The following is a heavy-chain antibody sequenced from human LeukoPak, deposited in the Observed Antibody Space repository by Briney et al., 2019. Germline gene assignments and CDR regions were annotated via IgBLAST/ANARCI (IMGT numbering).Heavy chain of an antibody. Sequence: PSETLSLTCTVSGGSISSYYWSWIRQPPGKGLEWIGYIYYSGSTNYNPSLKSRVTISVDTSKKQFSLKLNSVTAADTAIYYCTRGSRYCSSGSCYGWFDPWGQGTLVTVSS. CDR2: IYYSGST. D-gene: IGHD2-15*01. CDR3: TRGSRYCSSGSCYGWFDP. J-gene: IGHJ5*02. V-gene: IGHV4-59*01. CDR1: GGSISSYY.